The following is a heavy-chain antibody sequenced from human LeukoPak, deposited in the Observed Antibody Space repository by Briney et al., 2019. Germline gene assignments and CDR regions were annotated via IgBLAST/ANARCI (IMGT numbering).Heavy chain of an antibody. V-gene: IGHV4-34*01. CDR1: GGPFSGSY. CDR2: INHSGGT. J-gene: IGHJ4*02. Sequence: SETLSLTCAVSGGPFSGSYFTWIRQPPGKGLEWIGEINHSGGTNYNPSLKSRVTISVDVSKNQFSLKLSSVTAADTAVYYCAGGKEYYDYVWGSYTPAYYFDYWGQGTLVTVSS. CDR3: AGGKEYYDYVWGSYTPAYYFDY. D-gene: IGHD3-16*01.